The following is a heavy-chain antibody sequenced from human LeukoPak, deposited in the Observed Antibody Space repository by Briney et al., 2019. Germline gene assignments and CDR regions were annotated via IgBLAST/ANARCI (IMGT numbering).Heavy chain of an antibody. D-gene: IGHD3-22*01. V-gene: IGHV1-8*03. J-gene: IGHJ4*02. Sequence: ASVKVSCKASGYTFTSYDINWVRQATGQGLEWMGWMNPNSGNTGYAQKFQGRVTITRNTSISTAYMELSRLRSDDTAVYYCASFYDSSGYSFDYWGQGTLVTVSS. CDR3: ASFYDSSGYSFDY. CDR2: MNPNSGNT. CDR1: GYTFTSYD.